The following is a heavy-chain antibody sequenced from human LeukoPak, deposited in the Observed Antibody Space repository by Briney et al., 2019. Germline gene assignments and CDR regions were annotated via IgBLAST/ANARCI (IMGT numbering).Heavy chain of an antibody. Sequence: KTSETLSLTCAVYGGSFSGYYWSWIRQPPGKGLEWIGEITYSGSTNYNSSLKSRVTISVDTSENQFSLKLNSVTAADTAVYYCARDYTSWGQGTMVTVSS. J-gene: IGHJ3*01. V-gene: IGHV4-34*01. CDR1: GGSFSGYY. CDR3: ARDYTS. CDR2: ITYSGST. D-gene: IGHD4-11*01.